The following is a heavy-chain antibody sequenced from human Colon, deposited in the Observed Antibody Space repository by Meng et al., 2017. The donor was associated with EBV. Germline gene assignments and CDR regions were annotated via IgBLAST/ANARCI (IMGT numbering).Heavy chain of an antibody. V-gene: IGHV4-39*01. CDR2: LYHSGST. CDR3: ARRRGGSGRDC. D-gene: IGHD3-10*01. Sequence: VSGPGTRAPSEPPSRQCSLHGGSMSSTGSWLDWARRPPGKGLEWIGGLYHSGSTPYHPSLQSRVTMFVDTSKNQFSLMLTAVTATDTAVYYCARRRGGSGRDCWGQGTLVTVSS. CDR1: GGSMSSTGSW. J-gene: IGHJ4*02.